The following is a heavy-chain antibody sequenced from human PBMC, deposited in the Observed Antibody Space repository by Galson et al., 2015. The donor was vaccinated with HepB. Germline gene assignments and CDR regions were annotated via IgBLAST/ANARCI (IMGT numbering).Heavy chain of an antibody. D-gene: IGHD5-18*01. CDR1: GFSLSTSGMC. CDR2: IDWDDDK. V-gene: IGHV2-70*11. CDR3: ARVDTAMAHFDY. Sequence: PALVKPTQTLTLTCTFSGFSLSTSGMCVSWIRQPPGKALEWLARIDWDDDKYYSISLKTRLTISKDTSKNQVVLTMTNMDPVDTATYYCARVDTAMAHFDYWGQGTLVTVSS. J-gene: IGHJ4*02.